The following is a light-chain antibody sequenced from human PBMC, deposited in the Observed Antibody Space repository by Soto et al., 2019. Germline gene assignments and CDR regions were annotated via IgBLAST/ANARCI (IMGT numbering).Light chain of an antibody. J-gene: IGKJ1*01. CDR3: HQYDRLPRT. CDR1: QRISSSY. V-gene: IGKV3-20*01. Sequence: EIVLTQSPGTLSLSPGERATLSCRASQRISSSYFAWYQQKPGQSPRLLIYGAFSRATGIPDRFSGSGSGTDFTLTISRLEAEDFAGYYCHQYDRLPRTFGQGTQVEIK. CDR2: GAF.